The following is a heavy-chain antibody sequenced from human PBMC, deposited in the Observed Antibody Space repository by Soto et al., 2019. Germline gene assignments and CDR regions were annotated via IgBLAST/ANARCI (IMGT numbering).Heavy chain of an antibody. J-gene: IGHJ4*02. CDR3: GAGPGGGGY. V-gene: IGHV3-53*01. Sequence: EVQLVESGGGLIQPGGSLRLSCAVSGFTVSNNYMSWVRQAPGKGLEGVSVIYSGGYTAYGDSVKGRFTISRDNSKNTLYLKIKSRSADAPAVYLCGAGPGGGGYWGQGTLVTVSS. CDR1: GFTVSNNY. CDR2: IYSGGYT. D-gene: IGHD6-19*01.